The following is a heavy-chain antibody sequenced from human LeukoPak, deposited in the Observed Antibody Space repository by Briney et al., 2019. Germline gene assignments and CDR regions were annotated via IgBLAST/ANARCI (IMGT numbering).Heavy chain of an antibody. D-gene: IGHD3-22*01. Sequence: GGSVKVSCKASGYTFTGYYMHWVRRAPGQGLEWMGWINPNSGGTKSAQKFQGRVTMTRDTSISTAYMELSRLRSDDTAVYYCARGNSYDSSGYPEYFQNWGQGTLVTVSS. CDR2: INPNSGGT. J-gene: IGHJ1*01. CDR1: GYTFTGYY. V-gene: IGHV1-2*02. CDR3: ARGNSYDSSGYPEYFQN.